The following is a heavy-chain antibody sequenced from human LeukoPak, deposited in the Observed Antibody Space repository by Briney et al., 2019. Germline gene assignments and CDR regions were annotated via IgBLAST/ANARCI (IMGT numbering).Heavy chain of an antibody. CDR2: IIPIFGTA. D-gene: IGHD3-10*01. Sequence: SVKVSCKASGGTFSSYAISWVRQAPGQGLEWMGGIIPIFGTANYALKFQGRVTITADESTSTAYMELSSLRSEDTAVYYCARDVEGSGSYLFQHWGQGTLVTVSS. V-gene: IGHV1-69*13. CDR3: ARDVEGSGSYLFQH. J-gene: IGHJ1*01. CDR1: GGTFSSYA.